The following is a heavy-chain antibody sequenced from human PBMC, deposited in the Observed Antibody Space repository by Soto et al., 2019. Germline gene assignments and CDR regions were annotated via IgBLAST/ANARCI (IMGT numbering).Heavy chain of an antibody. V-gene: IGHV1-18*01. CDR2: ISAYNGNT. Sequence: ASVKVSCKASGYTFTSYGISWVRQAPGQGLEWMGWISAYNGNTNYAQKLQGRVTMTTDTSTSTAYMELRSLRSDDTAVYYCARGGYGCSGGSCSSPFDYWGQGTLVTVSS. CDR1: GYTFTSYG. J-gene: IGHJ4*02. D-gene: IGHD2-15*01. CDR3: ARGGYGCSGGSCSSPFDY.